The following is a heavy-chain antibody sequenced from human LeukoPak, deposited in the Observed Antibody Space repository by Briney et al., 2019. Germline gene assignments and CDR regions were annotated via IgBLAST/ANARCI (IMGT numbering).Heavy chain of an antibody. Sequence: PSETLSLTCTVSGGSISSYYWNWIRQPPGKGLEWIGYLYDSGSTKYNPSLKSRVTISVDTSKNQFSLRLSSVTAADTAVYYCARALLKVVPAANHAFDIWGQGTMVTVSS. CDR1: GGSISSYY. V-gene: IGHV4-59*01. CDR2: LYDSGST. J-gene: IGHJ3*02. CDR3: ARALLKVVPAANHAFDI. D-gene: IGHD2-2*01.